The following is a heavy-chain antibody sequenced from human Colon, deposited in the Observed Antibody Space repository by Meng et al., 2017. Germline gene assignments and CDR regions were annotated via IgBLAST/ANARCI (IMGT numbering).Heavy chain of an antibody. J-gene: IGHJ4*02. V-gene: IGHV1-3*01. CDR2: INAGNGNT. Sequence: ASVKVSCKASGYTFTSYAMHWVRQAPGQRLEWMGWINAGNGNTKYSQKFQGRVTITRDTSTSTAYMELSSLSSEDTAVYYCARVRVSDIVVVPAAPSRYFDYWGQGTLVTVSS. CDR3: ARVRVSDIVVVPAAPSRYFDY. CDR1: GYTFTSYA. D-gene: IGHD2-2*01.